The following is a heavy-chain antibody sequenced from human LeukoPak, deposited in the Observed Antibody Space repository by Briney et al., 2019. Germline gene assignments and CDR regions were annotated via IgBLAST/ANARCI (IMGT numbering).Heavy chain of an antibody. Sequence: SETLSLTCAVYGGSFSGYYWSWIRQPPGKGLEWIGEINHSGSTNYNPSLKSRVTISVDTSKNQFSLKLSSVTAADTAVYYCARRIRRPYYYMDVWGKGTTVTVSS. D-gene: IGHD2-15*01. J-gene: IGHJ6*03. CDR2: INHSGST. CDR1: GGSFSGYY. CDR3: ARRIRRPYYYMDV. V-gene: IGHV4-34*01.